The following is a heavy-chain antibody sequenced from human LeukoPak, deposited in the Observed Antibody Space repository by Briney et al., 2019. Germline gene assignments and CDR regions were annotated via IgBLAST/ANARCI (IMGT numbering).Heavy chain of an antibody. Sequence: ASVKVSCKASGYTFTSYAMHWVCQAPGQRLEWMGWINAGNGDTKYSQKFQGRVTITRDTSASTAYMEVSSLRSEDTAVYYCARDRVFSSAWYGAFDIWGQGTMVTVSS. CDR1: GYTFTSYA. D-gene: IGHD6-19*01. J-gene: IGHJ3*02. CDR3: ARDRVFSSAWYGAFDI. CDR2: INAGNGDT. V-gene: IGHV1-3*01.